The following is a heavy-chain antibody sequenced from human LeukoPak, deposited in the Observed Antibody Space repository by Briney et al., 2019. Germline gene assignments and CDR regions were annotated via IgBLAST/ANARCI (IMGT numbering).Heavy chain of an antibody. CDR2: IYYSGST. CDR1: GGSVSSGSYH. D-gene: IGHD4-17*01. J-gene: IGHJ4*02. Sequence: SETLSLTCTVSGGSVSSGSYHWSWIRQPPGKGLEWLGYIYYSGSTNYNPSLKSRVTISVDTSKNQFSLKLSSVTAADTAVYYCARVGYGDHFDYWGQGTLVTVSS. CDR3: ARVGYGDHFDY. V-gene: IGHV4-61*01.